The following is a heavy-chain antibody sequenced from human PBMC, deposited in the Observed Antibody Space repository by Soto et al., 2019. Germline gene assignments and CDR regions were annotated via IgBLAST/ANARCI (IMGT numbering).Heavy chain of an antibody. CDR2: IYYSGST. J-gene: IGHJ5*02. V-gene: IGHV4-59*01. D-gene: IGHD3-3*01. CDR1: GGSISSYY. CDR3: ARGELPYYDFWSGYYGDHWFDP. Sequence: SETLSLTCTVPGGSISSYYWSWIRQPPGKGLEWIGYIYYSGSTNYNPSLKSRVTISVDTSKNQFSLKLSSVTAADTAVYYCARGELPYYDFWSGYYGDHWFDPWGQGTLVTVSS.